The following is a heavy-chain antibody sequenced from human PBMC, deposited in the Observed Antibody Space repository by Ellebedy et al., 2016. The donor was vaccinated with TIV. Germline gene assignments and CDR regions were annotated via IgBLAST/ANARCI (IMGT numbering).Heavy chain of an antibody. CDR3: ARTRYISSWPDF. CDR1: GYKFINYG. D-gene: IGHD2-2*01. V-gene: IGHV1-18*04. CDR2: ISSHNGNS. J-gene: IGHJ4*02. Sequence: AASVKVSCKASGYKFINYGYTWVRQAPGQGLEWVGYISSHNGNSNYGKNFEGRVTMTTDRPTATVFMELGSLRSDDTAMYYCARTRYISSWPDFWGQGTLVTVSS.